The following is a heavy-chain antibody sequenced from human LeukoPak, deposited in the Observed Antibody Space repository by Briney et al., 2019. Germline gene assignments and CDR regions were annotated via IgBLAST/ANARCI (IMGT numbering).Heavy chain of an antibody. V-gene: IGHV4-59*01. CDR2: IYYSGST. CDR1: GGSISSYY. CDR3: ARGAYCSSTSCYAEAIAG. D-gene: IGHD2-2*01. J-gene: IGHJ4*02. Sequence: SETLSLTCTVSGGSISSYYWSWIRQPPGKGLEWIGYIYYSGSTNYNPSLKSRVTISVDTSQNQFSLKLSSVTAADTAVYYCARGAYCSSTSCYAEAIAGWGQGTLVTVSS.